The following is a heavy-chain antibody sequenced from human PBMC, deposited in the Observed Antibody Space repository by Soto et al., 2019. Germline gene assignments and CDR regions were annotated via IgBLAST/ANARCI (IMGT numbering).Heavy chain of an antibody. D-gene: IGHD6-13*01. CDR2: ISGSGGST. J-gene: IGHJ4*02. V-gene: IGHV3-23*01. CDR3: ARVDGLAAAGTY. CDR1: GFTFSSYA. Sequence: GGSLRLSCAASGFTFSSYAMSWVRQAPGKGLEWVSAISGSGGSTLYADSMKGRFTISRDNAKNTLYLQMNSLRAEDTAVYFCARVDGLAAAGTYWGQGTLVTVSS.